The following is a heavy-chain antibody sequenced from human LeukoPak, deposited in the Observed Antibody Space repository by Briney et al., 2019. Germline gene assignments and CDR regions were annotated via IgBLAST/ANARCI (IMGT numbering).Heavy chain of an antibody. CDR1: GFTFSSYG. V-gene: IGHV3-30*18. CDR3: AKDTGRDTAMGGFFDY. J-gene: IGHJ4*02. Sequence: GGSLRLSCAASGFTFSSYGMHWVRQAPGKGLEWVAVISYDGSNKYYADSVKGRFTISRDNSKNTLYLQMNSLRAEDMALYYCAKDTGRDTAMGGFFDYWGQGTLVTVSS. CDR2: ISYDGSNK. D-gene: IGHD5-18*01.